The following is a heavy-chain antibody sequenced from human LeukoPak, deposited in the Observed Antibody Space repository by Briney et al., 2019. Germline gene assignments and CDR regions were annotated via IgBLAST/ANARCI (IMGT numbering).Heavy chain of an antibody. Sequence: GGSLRLSCAASGFTFSGYAMHWVRQAPGKWLEWVAVISYDGSNKYYADSVKGRFTISRDNSKNTLYLQMNSLRAEDTAVYYCARGSVRLPPGPKDPELELRSPFDYWGQGTLVTVSS. V-gene: IGHV3-30*01. D-gene: IGHD1-7*01. J-gene: IGHJ4*02. CDR1: GFTFSGYA. CDR3: ARGSVRLPPGPKDPELELRSPFDY. CDR2: ISYDGSNK.